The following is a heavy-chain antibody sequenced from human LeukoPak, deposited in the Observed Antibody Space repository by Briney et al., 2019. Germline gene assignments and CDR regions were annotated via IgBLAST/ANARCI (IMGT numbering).Heavy chain of an antibody. Sequence: PSETLSLTCTVSGGSISSYYWSWIRQPPGKGLEWIGYIYYSGTTNYNPSLKSRVTTSVDTSKNQFSLKLSSVIAADTAVYYCARGVYIAAAQYAYWGQGTLVTVSS. CDR1: GGSISSYY. CDR2: IYYSGTT. CDR3: ARGVYIAAAQYAY. V-gene: IGHV4-59*01. D-gene: IGHD6-13*01. J-gene: IGHJ4*02.